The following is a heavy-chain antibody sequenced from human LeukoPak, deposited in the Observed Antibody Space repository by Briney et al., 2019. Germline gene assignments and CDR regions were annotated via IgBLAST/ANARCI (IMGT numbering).Heavy chain of an antibody. D-gene: IGHD3-22*01. J-gene: IGHJ4*02. CDR1: GGSFSGYY. V-gene: IGHV4-34*01. CDR3: ARGASQWGYYDKYLGY. Sequence: SETLSLTCAVYGGSFSGYYWSWIRQPPGKGLEWIGEINHSGSTNYNPSLKSRVTISVDTSKNQFSLKLSSVTAADTAVYYCARGASQWGYYDKYLGYWGQGTLVTVSS. CDR2: INHSGST.